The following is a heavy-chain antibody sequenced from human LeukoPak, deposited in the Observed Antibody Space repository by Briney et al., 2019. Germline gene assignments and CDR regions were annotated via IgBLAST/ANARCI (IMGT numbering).Heavy chain of an antibody. J-gene: IGHJ4*02. CDR2: IRSKTHGGTT. Sequence: PGGSLRLSCTGSGFTFGDYAMTWVRQAPGKGLEWVGFIRSKTHGGTTEYAASVKGRFTISRDDSKSIAYPQMNSLKTEDTAVYYCSRDRQLGVGYNSPSEYWGQGTLVTVSS. CDR1: GFTFGDYA. CDR3: SRDRQLGVGYNSPSEY. D-gene: IGHD5-24*01. V-gene: IGHV3-49*04.